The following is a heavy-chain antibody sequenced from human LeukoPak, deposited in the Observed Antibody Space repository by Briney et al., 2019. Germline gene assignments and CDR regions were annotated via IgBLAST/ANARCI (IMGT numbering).Heavy chain of an antibody. J-gene: IGHJ5*02. CDR3: ARDGSDYAILTNWFDP. Sequence: SQTLSLTCTVSGGSISSGSYYWSWIRQPAGKGLEWIGRIYTSGSTNYNPSLKSRVTISVDTSKNQFSLKLSSVTAADTAVYYYARDGSDYAILTNWFDPWGQGTLVTVSS. V-gene: IGHV4-61*02. CDR1: GGSISSGSYY. CDR2: IYTSGST. D-gene: IGHD3-9*01.